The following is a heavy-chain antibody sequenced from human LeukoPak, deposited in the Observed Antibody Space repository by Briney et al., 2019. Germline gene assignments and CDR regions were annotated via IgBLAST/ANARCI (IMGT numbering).Heavy chain of an antibody. V-gene: IGHV3-9*01. CDR1: GFTFDDYA. D-gene: IGHD3-22*01. J-gene: IGHJ4*02. Sequence: GRSLRLSCAASGFTFDDYAMHWVRQAPGKGLEWVSGISWNSGSIGYADSVKGRFTISRDNAKNSLYLQMNSLRAEDTALYYCAKDIGSSGYYHGFFDYWGQGTLVTVSS. CDR3: AKDIGSSGYYHGFFDY. CDR2: ISWNSGSI.